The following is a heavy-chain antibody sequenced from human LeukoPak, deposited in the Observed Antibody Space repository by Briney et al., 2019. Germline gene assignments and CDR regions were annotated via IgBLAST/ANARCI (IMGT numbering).Heavy chain of an antibody. D-gene: IGHD1-26*01. Sequence: GGSLRLSCAASGFTFSSYAMSWVRPAPGKGLEWVSAIRGSGGSTYYADSVKGRFTISRDNSKNTLYLQMNSLRAEDTAVYYCASGSYVLSYFDYWGQGTLVTVSS. CDR1: GFTFSSYA. V-gene: IGHV3-23*01. J-gene: IGHJ4*02. CDR2: IRGSGGST. CDR3: ASGSYVLSYFDY.